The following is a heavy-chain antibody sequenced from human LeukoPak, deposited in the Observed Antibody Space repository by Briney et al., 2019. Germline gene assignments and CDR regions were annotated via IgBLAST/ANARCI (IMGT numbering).Heavy chain of an antibody. CDR1: GYTFTSYG. J-gene: IGHJ3*02. D-gene: IGHD1-1*01. CDR2: ISAYNGNT. Sequence: ASVKVSCKASGYTFTSYGISWVRQAPGQGLEWMGWISAYNGNTNYAQKLLGRVTMTTDTSTSTAYMELRSLRSDDTAVYYCARDSRTTGTAFAFDIWGQGTMVTVSS. V-gene: IGHV1-18*01. CDR3: ARDSRTTGTAFAFDI.